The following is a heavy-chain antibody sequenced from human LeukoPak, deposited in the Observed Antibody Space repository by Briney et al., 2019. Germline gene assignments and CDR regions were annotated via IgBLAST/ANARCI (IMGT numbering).Heavy chain of an antibody. J-gene: IGHJ5*02. V-gene: IGHV4-59*01. CDR1: GGSISNYY. CDR3: ARIIIGSGRSEGTNWFDP. Sequence: SETLSLTCTVSGGSISNYYWSWIRQPPTKGLECIGYIYYSGSTNYNPPLKSRVTISVDTSKNQFSLKLGSVTAADTAVYYCARIIIGSGRSEGTNWFDPWGQGTLVTVSS. D-gene: IGHD6-19*01. CDR2: IYYSGST.